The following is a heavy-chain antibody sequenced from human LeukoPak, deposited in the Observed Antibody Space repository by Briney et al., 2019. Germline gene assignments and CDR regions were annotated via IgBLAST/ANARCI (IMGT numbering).Heavy chain of an antibody. V-gene: IGHV3-30*02. J-gene: IGHJ4*02. D-gene: IGHD6-19*01. Sequence: PGGSLTLSCAAATFTFSNFGMHWVRQASDNGLEWVAFILYDGSNKYYADSVKGRFTISRDNSKNTLYLQMNSLRADDTAVYYCARKSGWYVHYWGQGTLVTVSS. CDR3: ARKSGWYVHY. CDR2: ILYDGSNK. CDR1: TFTFSNFG.